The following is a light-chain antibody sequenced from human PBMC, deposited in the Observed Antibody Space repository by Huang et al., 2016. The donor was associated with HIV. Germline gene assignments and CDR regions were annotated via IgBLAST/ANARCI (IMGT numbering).Light chain of an antibody. CDR1: QSLLHRDGKTY. J-gene: IGKJ5*01. CDR2: ETS. V-gene: IGKV2D-29*01. CDR3: MQSVQLPLT. Sequence: DIVMTPTSLSLFVAPGQSALISCISSQSLLHRDGKTYLYWYLQKPGQPPKPLLYETSKYFSGVPERFSGSGSGARFTLRISRVEPEDIGTYYCMQSVQLPLTFGQGTRLEI.